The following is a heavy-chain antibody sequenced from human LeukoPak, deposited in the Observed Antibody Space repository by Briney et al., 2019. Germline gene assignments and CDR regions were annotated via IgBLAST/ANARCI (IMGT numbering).Heavy chain of an antibody. CDR3: AREGYYDSSGYFDY. D-gene: IGHD3-22*01. J-gene: IGHJ4*02. CDR1: GGSISSYY. CDR2: IYYSWST. Sequence: SETLSLTCTVSGGSISSYYWSWIRQPPGKGLEWIGYIYYSWSTNQNPSLKSRVTISVDTSKTQFSLKLSSVTAADTAVYYCAREGYYDSSGYFDYWGQGTLVTVSS. V-gene: IGHV4-59*01.